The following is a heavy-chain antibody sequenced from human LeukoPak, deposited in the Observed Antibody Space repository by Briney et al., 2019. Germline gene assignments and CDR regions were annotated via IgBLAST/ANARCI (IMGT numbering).Heavy chain of an antibody. D-gene: IGHD3-16*01. V-gene: IGHV4-38-2*02. CDR1: GYSISSGYY. Sequence: PSDTLSLICAVSGYSISSGYYWDRIRQPPGKGLEWIGTVYHSGTTFYNSSLKSRITKSVDTSKDQFSLKLSSVTAADTAVYFCARDERFGVLNFWGQGTLVTVSS. CDR3: ARDERFGVLNF. CDR2: VYHSGTT. J-gene: IGHJ4*02.